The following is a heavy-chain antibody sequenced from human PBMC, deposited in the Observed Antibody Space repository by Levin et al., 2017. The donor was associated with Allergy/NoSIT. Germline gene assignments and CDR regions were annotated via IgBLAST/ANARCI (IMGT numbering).Heavy chain of an antibody. CDR2: IYYSGST. CDR3: ARDYLDIAAAGY. J-gene: IGHJ4*02. D-gene: IGHD6-13*01. Sequence: SETLSLTCTVSGGSISSSSYYWGWIRQPPGKGLEWIGSIYYSGSTYYNPSLKSRVTISVDTSKNQFSLRLISVTAADTAVYYCARDYLDIAAAGYWGQGTLVTVSS. CDR1: GGSISSSSYY. V-gene: IGHV4-39*07.